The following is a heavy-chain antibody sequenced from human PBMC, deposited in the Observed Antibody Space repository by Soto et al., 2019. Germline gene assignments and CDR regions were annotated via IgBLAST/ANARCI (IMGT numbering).Heavy chain of an antibody. Sequence: PSETLSLTCTVSGGSISSGDYYCSCIRQFPGKGLECIGYIYYSGSTYYNPSLKSRVAMSVDNSKNTLYLQMNSLRAEDTAVYYCARDRYYGDYVELDYWGQGTLVTVSS. CDR2: IYYSGST. D-gene: IGHD4-17*01. CDR3: ARDRYYGDYVELDY. J-gene: IGHJ4*02. CDR1: GGSISSGDYY. V-gene: IGHV4-30-4*02.